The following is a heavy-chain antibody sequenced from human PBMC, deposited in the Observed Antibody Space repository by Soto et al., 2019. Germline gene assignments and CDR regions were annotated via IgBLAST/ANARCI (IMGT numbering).Heavy chain of an antibody. Sequence: QVQLQESGPGLVKPSQTLSLTCTVSGGSISSGGYYWSWIRQHPGKGLEWIGYIYYSGSTYYNPSLKSRVTISVDTSKNQFSLKLSSVTAADPAVYYCARGRRYYGSGSYDYGMDVWGQGTTVTVSS. D-gene: IGHD3-10*01. V-gene: IGHV4-31*03. CDR1: GGSISSGGYY. J-gene: IGHJ6*02. CDR2: IYYSGST. CDR3: ARGRRYYGSGSYDYGMDV.